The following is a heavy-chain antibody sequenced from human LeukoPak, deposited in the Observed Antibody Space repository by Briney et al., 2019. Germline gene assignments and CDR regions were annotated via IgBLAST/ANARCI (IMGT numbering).Heavy chain of an antibody. J-gene: IGHJ4*02. Sequence: GASLQISCQGSGSNFAGLWIGWVRQLPGKGLEWMGIIYPGDSDTKYSPSFEGQVTISADKSINTAYLQWSSLKASDNGMYFCARVLGSGTYLYYLGFWGQGTLVTVSS. CDR2: IYPGDSDT. CDR3: ARVLGSGTYLYYLGF. D-gene: IGHD3-10*01. CDR1: GSNFAGLW. V-gene: IGHV5-51*01.